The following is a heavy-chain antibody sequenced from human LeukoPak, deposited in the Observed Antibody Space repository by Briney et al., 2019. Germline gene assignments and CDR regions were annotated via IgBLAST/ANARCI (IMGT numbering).Heavy chain of an antibody. D-gene: IGHD2-21*01. CDR1: GYTFFTSD. J-gene: IGHJ1*01. Sequence: ASVKVSCKASGYTFFTSDVSWVRQAPGQGLEWMGWISAYNGKTNYAQKFQGRVTMTTDTSTNTAYMELRSLRSDDTAVYYCARGDNVVSTAILLLRYWGQGTLVAVTS. CDR3: ARGDNVVSTAILLLRY. CDR2: ISAYNGKT. V-gene: IGHV1-18*01.